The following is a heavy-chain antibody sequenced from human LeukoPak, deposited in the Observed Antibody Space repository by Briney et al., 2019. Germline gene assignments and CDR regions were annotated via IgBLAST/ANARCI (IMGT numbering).Heavy chain of an antibody. CDR3: ARDGDAGAFDI. D-gene: IGHD7-27*01. J-gene: IGHJ3*02. CDR2: INHNSGGT. V-gene: IGHV1-2*02. CDR1: GYTFTGYY. Sequence: ASVKVSCKASGYTFTGYYMHWVRQAPGQGLEWMGWINHNSGGTNYAQKFQGRVTMTRDTSISTAYMELSRLRSDDTAVYYCARDGDAGAFDIWGQGTMVTVSS.